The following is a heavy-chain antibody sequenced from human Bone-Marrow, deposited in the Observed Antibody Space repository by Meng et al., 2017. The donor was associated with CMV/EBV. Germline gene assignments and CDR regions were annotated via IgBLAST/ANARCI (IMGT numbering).Heavy chain of an antibody. CDR1: GGSFSGYY. J-gene: IGHJ6*01. V-gene: IGHV4-34*01. CDR2: INHSGST. Sequence: SETLSLTCAVYGGSFSGYYWSWIRQPPGKGLEWIGEINHSGSTNYNPSLKSRVTISVDTSKNQFSLKLSSVTAADTAVYYCARGLVVPAPYGMEVWGPWTTVNVAS. D-gene: IGHD2-2*01. CDR3: ARGLVVPAPYGMEV.